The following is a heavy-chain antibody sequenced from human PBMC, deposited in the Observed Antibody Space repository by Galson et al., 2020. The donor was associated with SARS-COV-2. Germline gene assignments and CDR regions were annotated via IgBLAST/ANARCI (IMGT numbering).Heavy chain of an antibody. CDR2: TSFDGSVT. CDR3: SRGGSSGDDAFDI. D-gene: IGHD6-19*01. V-gene: IGHV3-30*03. J-gene: IGHJ3*02. CDR1: GFTFSGYV. Sequence: GESLKISCAASGFTFSGYVMHWVRQAPGKGLEWVAVTSFDGSVTNHADSVKGRFTISRDNSKNTLYLQMNSLRADDTAVYYCSRGGSSGDDAFDIWGHGTMVTVSS.